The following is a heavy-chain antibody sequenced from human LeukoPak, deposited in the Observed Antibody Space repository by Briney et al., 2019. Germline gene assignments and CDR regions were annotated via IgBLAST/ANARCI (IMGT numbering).Heavy chain of an antibody. CDR1: GFTFSNYA. J-gene: IGHJ4*02. CDR2: ITNNGVST. V-gene: IGHV3-64D*09. CDR3: AMNWNCDY. Sequence: GGSLRLSCSASGFTFSNYALAWVLQAPGKGLEYVSVITNNGVSTYYADSVKGRFTISRGNSKSTLYLQMSSLRAEDTAMYYCAMNWNCDYWGQGTLVTVSS. D-gene: IGHD1-1*01.